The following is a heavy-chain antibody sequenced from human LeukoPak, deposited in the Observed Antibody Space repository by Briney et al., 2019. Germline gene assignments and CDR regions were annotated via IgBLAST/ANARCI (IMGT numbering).Heavy chain of an antibody. CDR1: GDSVSSNSAA. J-gene: IGHJ5*02. D-gene: IGHD6-13*01. CDR2: TYYRSKWYN. CDR3: AREGAAAGVASGGGNWFDP. V-gene: IGHV6-1*01. Sequence: SQTLSLTCAISGDSVSSNSAAWNWIRQSPSRGLEWLGRTYYRSKWYNDYAVSVKSRITINPDTSKNQFSLQLNSVTPEDTAVYYCAREGAAAGVASGGGNWFDPWGQGTLVTVSS.